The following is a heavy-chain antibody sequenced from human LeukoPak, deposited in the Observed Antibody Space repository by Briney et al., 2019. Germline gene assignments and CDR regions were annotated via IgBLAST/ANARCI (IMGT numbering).Heavy chain of an antibody. Sequence: GGSLRLSCAASGFTLSSYGMSWVHQAPGKGLEWVSAISGSGGSTYYADSVKGRFTISRDNSKNTLYLQMNSLRAEDTAVYYCARRRGVYCSSTSCFSARFTWFDPWGQGTLVTVSS. CDR3: ARRRGVYCSSTSCFSARFTWFDP. V-gene: IGHV3-23*01. J-gene: IGHJ5*02. D-gene: IGHD2-2*01. CDR2: ISGSGGST. CDR1: GFTLSSYG.